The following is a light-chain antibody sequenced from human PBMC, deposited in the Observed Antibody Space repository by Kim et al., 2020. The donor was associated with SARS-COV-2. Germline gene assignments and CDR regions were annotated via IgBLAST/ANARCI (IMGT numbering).Light chain of an antibody. CDR2: KVS. V-gene: IGKV2-30*02. CDR3: MQGTHWPHT. CDR1: QSLAHSDGIR. Sequence: DVVMTQSPLSLPVTLGQPASISCRSTQSLAHSDGIRLTWFQQRPGQSPRRLIYKVSRRDSGVPDRFSGSGSGTDFTLNISRVEAEDVGVYYCMQGTHWPHTFGQGTKLEI. J-gene: IGKJ2*01.